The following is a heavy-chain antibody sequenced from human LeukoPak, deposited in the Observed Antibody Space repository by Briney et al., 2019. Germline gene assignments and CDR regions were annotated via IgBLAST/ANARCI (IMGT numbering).Heavy chain of an antibody. CDR1: GFTFSSYA. J-gene: IGHJ4*02. Sequence: GGSLRLSCAASGFTFSSYAMSWARQAPGKGLEWVSAISGSGGSTYYADSVKGRFTISRDNSKNTLYLQMNSLRAEDTAVYYCARLSLQYYFDYWGQGTLVTVSS. D-gene: IGHD4-11*01. CDR2: ISGSGGST. V-gene: IGHV3-23*01. CDR3: ARLSLQYYFDY.